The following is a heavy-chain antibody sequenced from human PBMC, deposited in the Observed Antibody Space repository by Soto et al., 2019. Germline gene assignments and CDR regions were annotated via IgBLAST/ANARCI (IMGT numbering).Heavy chain of an antibody. V-gene: IGHV4-34*01. CDR1: GGSFSGYY. D-gene: IGHD2-2*01. CDR3: ARGVLVPAAMTYYDYYMGV. J-gene: IGHJ6*03. CDR2: VNHSGST. Sequence: KPSGPLSLTCAIYGGSFSGYYWSWIRQPPGKGMEWIGEVNHSGSTNYNPSLKSRLPISVDTSKNQFSLELSSVPAADTAVYYCARGVLVPAAMTYYDYYMGVWGKGTTVTVSS.